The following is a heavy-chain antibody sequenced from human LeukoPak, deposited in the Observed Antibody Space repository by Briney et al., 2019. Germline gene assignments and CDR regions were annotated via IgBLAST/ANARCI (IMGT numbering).Heavy chain of an antibody. V-gene: IGHV3-30*04. D-gene: IGHD6-19*01. J-gene: IGHJ4*02. Sequence: GGSLRLSCAASGFTFSSYAMHWVRQAPGKGLEWVAVISYGGSNKYYEDSVRGRFTFSRNNSKNTLYLQMHSLRAEDTAVYYCERDSAPQQWLSSIPLDYWGQGTLVTVSS. CDR2: ISYGGSNK. CDR3: ERDSAPQQWLSSIPLDY. CDR1: GFTFSSYA.